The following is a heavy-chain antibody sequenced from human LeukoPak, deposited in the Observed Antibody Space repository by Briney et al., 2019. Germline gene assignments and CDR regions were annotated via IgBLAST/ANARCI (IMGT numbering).Heavy chain of an antibody. CDR3: ARASAGYSSSWYSVPYFDY. CDR1: GGSFSGYY. V-gene: IGHV4-34*01. D-gene: IGHD6-13*01. J-gene: IGHJ4*02. Sequence: SETLSLTCAVYGGSFSGYYWSWIRQPPGKGLEWIGEINHSGSTNYNPSLKSRVTISVDTSKNQFSLKLSSVTAADTAVYYCARASAGYSSSWYSVPYFDYWGQGTLVTVSS. CDR2: INHSGST.